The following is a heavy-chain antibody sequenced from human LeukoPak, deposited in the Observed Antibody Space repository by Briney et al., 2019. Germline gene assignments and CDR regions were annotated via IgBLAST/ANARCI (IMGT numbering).Heavy chain of an antibody. J-gene: IGHJ6*04. Sequence: GGSLRLSCAASGFTVINNYMTWVRQAPGKGLEWVSVIYSGGTTHYADSAKGRFTISRDNSKTTLYLQINSLRVDDTAVYDCSTSRSWGVWGKGTTVTVSS. CDR1: GFTVINNY. CDR3: STSRSWGV. D-gene: IGHD3-16*01. CDR2: IYSGGTT. V-gene: IGHV3-53*01.